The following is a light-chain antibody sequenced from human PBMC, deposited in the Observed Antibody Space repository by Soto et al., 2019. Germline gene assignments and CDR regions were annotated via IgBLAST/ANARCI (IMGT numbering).Light chain of an antibody. V-gene: IGKV3-15*01. J-gene: IGKJ1*01. CDR1: QNVRRK. Sequence: EIVMTQSPATLSVSPGERVTLSCRASQNVRRKLAWYQQKPGQVPSLLIYGASTRATGIPARFSGSGSGTEFTLTISSLQSEDFAVYYCQQYNNWPRTFGQGTKVDIK. CDR2: GAS. CDR3: QQYNNWPRT.